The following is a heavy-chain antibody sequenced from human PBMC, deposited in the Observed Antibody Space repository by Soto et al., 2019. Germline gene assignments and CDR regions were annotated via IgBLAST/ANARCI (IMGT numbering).Heavy chain of an antibody. V-gene: IGHV3-23*01. CDR3: AKGSSIWDDWYFDL. Sequence: EVQLLESGGGLVQPGGSLRLSCAASGFTFSSYAMSWVRHAPGKGLEWVSAISGSGGSTYYADSVKGRYTISRDNSKHTLYLQVNSLRAEDKAVYYWAKGSSIWDDWYFDLWGRGTLVTVSS. CDR1: GFTFSSYA. CDR2: ISGSGGST. D-gene: IGHD6-13*01. J-gene: IGHJ2*01.